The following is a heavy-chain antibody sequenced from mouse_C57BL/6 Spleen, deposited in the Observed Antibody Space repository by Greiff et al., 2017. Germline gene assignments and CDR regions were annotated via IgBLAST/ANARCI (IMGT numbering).Heavy chain of an antibody. V-gene: IGHV5-17*01. CDR1: GFTFSDYG. D-gene: IGHD1-1*01. Sequence: DVHLVESGGGLVKPGGSLKLSCAASGFTFSDYGMHWVRQAPEKGLEWVAYISSGSSTIYYADTVKGRFTISRDNAKNTLFLQMTSLRSEDTAMYYCARTYYYGSSYEFAYWGQGTLVTVSA. CDR2: ISSGSSTI. J-gene: IGHJ3*01. CDR3: ARTYYYGSSYEFAY.